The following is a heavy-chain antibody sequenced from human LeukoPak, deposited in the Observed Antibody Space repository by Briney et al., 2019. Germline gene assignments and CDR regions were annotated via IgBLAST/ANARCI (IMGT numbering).Heavy chain of an antibody. CDR3: ARAGDYGDFFDY. CDR1: GGSIGSGGYY. Sequence: SQTLSLTCTVSGGSIGSGGYYWSWIRQHPGKGLEWIGYIYYSGSTYYNPSLKSRVTISVDTSKNQFSLKLSSVTAADTAVYYCARAGDYGDFFDYWGQGTLVTVSS. CDR2: IYYSGST. J-gene: IGHJ4*02. V-gene: IGHV4-31*03. D-gene: IGHD4-17*01.